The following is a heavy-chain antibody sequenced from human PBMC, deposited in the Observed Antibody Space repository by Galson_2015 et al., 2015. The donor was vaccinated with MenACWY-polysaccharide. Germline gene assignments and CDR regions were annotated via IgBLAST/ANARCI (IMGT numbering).Heavy chain of an antibody. CDR2: ISSGSRIV. CDR1: GFTFSDYT. CDR3: VRARYLDV. J-gene: IGHJ6*02. Sequence: SLRLSCAASGFTFSDYTLNWVRQAPGKGLEWLSHISSGSRIVYYADSVRGRFTISRDNAKNSLYLRMNSLRVEDTAVYYCVRARYLDVWGRGTTVTVSS. V-gene: IGHV3-48*01. D-gene: IGHD1-14*01.